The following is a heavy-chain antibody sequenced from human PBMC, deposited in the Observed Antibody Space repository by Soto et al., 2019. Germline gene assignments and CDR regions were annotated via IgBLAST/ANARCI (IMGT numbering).Heavy chain of an antibody. Sequence: GGSLSLSCAASGFTFSSYAMSWVRQAPGKGLEWVSAISGSGGSTYYADSVKGRFTISRDNSKNTLYLQMNSLRAEDTAVYYCAKCGSGSYCPYYYYGMDVWGQGTAVTVSS. J-gene: IGHJ6*02. CDR3: AKCGSGSYCPYYYYGMDV. CDR2: ISGSGGST. V-gene: IGHV3-23*01. CDR1: GFTFSSYA. D-gene: IGHD3-10*01.